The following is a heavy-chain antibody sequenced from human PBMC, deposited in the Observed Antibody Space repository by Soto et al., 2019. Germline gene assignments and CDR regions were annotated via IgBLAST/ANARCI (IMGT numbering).Heavy chain of an antibody. CDR3: ARGSIADRCSS. Sequence: PGGSLRLSCEVSGFTFINYAMTWVRQPPGKGLEWVSGISGDGGSTYYADSVKGRFTISRDNPKNKMFLEMKTLRVEDTAVYYCARGSIADRCSSWGQGTLVTVSS. D-gene: IGHD6-6*01. J-gene: IGHJ4*02. V-gene: IGHV3-23*01. CDR2: ISGDGGST. CDR1: GFTFINYA.